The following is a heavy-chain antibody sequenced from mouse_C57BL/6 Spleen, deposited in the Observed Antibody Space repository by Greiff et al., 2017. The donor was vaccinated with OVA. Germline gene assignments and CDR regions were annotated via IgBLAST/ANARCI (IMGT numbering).Heavy chain of an antibody. D-gene: IGHD2-3*01. V-gene: IGHV1-72*01. Sequence: QVQLQQPGAELVKPGASVKLSCKASGYTFTSYWMHWVKQRPGRGLEWIGRIEPNSGGTKYNEKFKSKATLTVDKPSSTAYMQLSSLTSEDSAVYYCARGGNGYYFYAMDYWGQGTSVTVSS. CDR1: GYTFTSYW. CDR3: ARGGNGYYFYAMDY. CDR2: IEPNSGGT. J-gene: IGHJ4*01.